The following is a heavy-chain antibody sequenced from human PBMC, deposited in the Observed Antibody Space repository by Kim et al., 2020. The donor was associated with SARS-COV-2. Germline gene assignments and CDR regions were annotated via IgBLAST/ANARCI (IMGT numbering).Heavy chain of an antibody. CDR2: MYHTGSS. Sequence: SETLSLTCTVSGGSITSISFYWGWIRQTPGEKMEWIGSMYHTGSSYYNPSLKSRVTISVDTSKNQFFLNVRSVTAADTAVYYCARSWFRELFPGCFDPWG. V-gene: IGHV4-39*01. J-gene: IGHJ5*02. CDR1: GGSITSISFY. D-gene: IGHD3-10*01. CDR3: ARSWFRELFPGCFDP.